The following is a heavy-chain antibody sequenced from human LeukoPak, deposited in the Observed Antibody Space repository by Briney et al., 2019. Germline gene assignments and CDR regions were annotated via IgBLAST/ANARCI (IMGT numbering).Heavy chain of an antibody. J-gene: IGHJ4*02. V-gene: IGHV3-23*01. CDR2: ISDSGGST. CDR3: ARGDGYNFFDY. Sequence: QSGGSLRLSCAASGFTFSSYAMSWVRQAPGKGLEWVSVISDSGGSTYYADSVKGRFTISRDNSKNTLYLQMDSLRAEDTAVYYCARGDGYNFFDYWGQGTLVTVSS. D-gene: IGHD5-24*01. CDR1: GFTFSSYA.